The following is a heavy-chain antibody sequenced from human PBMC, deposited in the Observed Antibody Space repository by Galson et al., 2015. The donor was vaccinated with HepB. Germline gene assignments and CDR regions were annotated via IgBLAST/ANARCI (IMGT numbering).Heavy chain of an antibody. D-gene: IGHD6-13*01. V-gene: IGHV3-30*19. J-gene: IGHJ6*02. CDR1: GFTFSNYG. Sequence: SLRLSCAASGFTFSNYGTYWVRQAPGKGLEWMAVISYDGSYQYYADSVKGRFTISRDNSKNTLYLQMNSLGGEDTAVYFCAREVTLTSNWYYYGMDVWGHGTTVIVSS. CDR3: AREVTLTSNWYYYGMDV. CDR2: ISYDGSYQ.